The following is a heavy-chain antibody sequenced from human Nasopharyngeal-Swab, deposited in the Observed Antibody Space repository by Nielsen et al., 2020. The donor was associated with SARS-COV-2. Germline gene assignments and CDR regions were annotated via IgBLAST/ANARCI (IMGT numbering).Heavy chain of an antibody. V-gene: IGHV1-69*13. CDR3: ARSGYSNSDIDY. J-gene: IGHJ4*02. CDR2: IIPIFGTA. Sequence: SVNVSCKASGGTFSSYAISWVRQAPGQGLEWMGGIIPIFGTADYAQKFQDRVTITADESTSTDYMELSSLRSEDTAVYYCARSGYSNSDIDYWGQGTLVTVSS. D-gene: IGHD6-6*01. CDR1: GGTFSSYA.